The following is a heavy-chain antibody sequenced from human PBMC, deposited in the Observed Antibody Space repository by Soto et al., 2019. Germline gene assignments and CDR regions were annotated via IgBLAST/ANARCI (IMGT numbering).Heavy chain of an antibody. J-gene: IGHJ6*03. CDR1: GYTFSNYN. CDR2: MNPDSGNT. CDR3: AREAASDPSFYYHYMDV. V-gene: IGHV1-8*01. D-gene: IGHD3-10*01. Sequence: QEQLVQSGAEVKKPGAPGKVSCKAPGYTFSNYNINWVRQASGQGLEWMGWMNPDSGNTGYAEKFQGRVTMTRNSSISTAYMELSGLRSEDTAVYYCAREAASDPSFYYHYMDVWGKGTTVTVSS.